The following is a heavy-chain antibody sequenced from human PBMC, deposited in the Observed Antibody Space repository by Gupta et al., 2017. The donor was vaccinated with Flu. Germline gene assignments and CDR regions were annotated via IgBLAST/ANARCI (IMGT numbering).Heavy chain of an antibody. D-gene: IGHD2-15*01. Sequence: RPAPGQGLEWVSSGIGGGSHSYYSDSLRCRITVSRDNARGSLFLQMESLRAEDTAVDFCASDRAQFSDVRGVAHWGQGTLVTVSS. J-gene: IGHJ4*02. CDR2: GIGGGSHS. CDR3: ASDRAQFSDVRGVAH. V-gene: IGHV3-21*04.